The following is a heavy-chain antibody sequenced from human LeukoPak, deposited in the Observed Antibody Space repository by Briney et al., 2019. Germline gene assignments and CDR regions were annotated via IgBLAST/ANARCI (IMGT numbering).Heavy chain of an antibody. V-gene: IGHV1-69*13. CDR2: IIPIFGTA. Sequence: ASVRVSCKASGGTFSSYAISWVRQAPGQGLEWMGEIIPIFGTANYAQKFQGRVTITADESTSTAYMELSSLRSEDTAVYYCARGYSSSWHRYDYWGQGTLVTVSS. J-gene: IGHJ4*02. CDR1: GGTFSSYA. D-gene: IGHD6-13*01. CDR3: ARGYSSSWHRYDY.